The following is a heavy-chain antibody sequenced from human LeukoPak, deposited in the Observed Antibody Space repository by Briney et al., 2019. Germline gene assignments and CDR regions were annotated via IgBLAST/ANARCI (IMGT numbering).Heavy chain of an antibody. CDR3: ARRPPATRSAFGY. Sequence: GASVKVSCKASGYTFTGYYMHWVRHAPGQGLEWMGWINPNSGGTNYAQKFQGRVTMTRDTSISTAYMELSRLRSDDTAVYYCARRPPATRSAFGYWGQGTLVTVSP. CDR1: GYTFTGYY. V-gene: IGHV1-2*02. CDR2: INPNSGGT. J-gene: IGHJ4*02.